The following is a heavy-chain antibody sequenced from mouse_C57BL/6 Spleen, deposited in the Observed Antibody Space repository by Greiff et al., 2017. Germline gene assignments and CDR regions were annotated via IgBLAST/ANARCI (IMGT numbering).Heavy chain of an antibody. CDR3: TRSHYYGISLYYFDY. CDR2: IDPETGGT. Sequence: QVQLKESGAELVRPGASVTLSCKASGYTFTDYEMHWVKQTPVHGLEWIGAIDPETGGTAYNQKFKGKAILTADKSSSTAYMELRSLTSEDSAVXYCTRSHYYGISLYYFDYWGQGTTLTVSS. J-gene: IGHJ2*01. CDR1: GYTFTDYE. D-gene: IGHD1-1*01. V-gene: IGHV1-15*01.